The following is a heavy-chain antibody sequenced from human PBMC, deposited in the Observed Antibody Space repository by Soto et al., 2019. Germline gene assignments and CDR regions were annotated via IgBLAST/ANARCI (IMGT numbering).Heavy chain of an antibody. Sequence: GGSLRLSCAASGFTFSSYSMNWVRQAPGKGLGWVSSISSSSSYIYYADSVKGRFTISRDNAKNSLYLQMNSLRAEDTAVYYCASPGRGSYYPYYYYGMDVWGQGTTVTVSS. J-gene: IGHJ6*02. D-gene: IGHD1-26*01. CDR1: GFTFSSYS. CDR3: ASPGRGSYYPYYYYGMDV. CDR2: ISSSSSYI. V-gene: IGHV3-21*01.